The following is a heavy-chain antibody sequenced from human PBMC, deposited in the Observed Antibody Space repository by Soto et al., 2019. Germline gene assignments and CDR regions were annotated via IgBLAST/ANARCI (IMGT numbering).Heavy chain of an antibody. Sequence: EVQLVDSGGGLVQPGGSLRLSCAASVYTFNIYWMHWVRQAPGKWLVWVSRINSDGSSTTDADSLKGRFTISRDNDKNTLYLQRNSLRDEDTGVYYCARAREDGYSGYEGNWFAPWGQGTLVTVSS. CDR3: ARAREDGYSGYEGNWFAP. CDR2: INSDGSST. CDR1: VYTFNIYW. V-gene: IGHV3-74*01. J-gene: IGHJ5*02. D-gene: IGHD5-12*01.